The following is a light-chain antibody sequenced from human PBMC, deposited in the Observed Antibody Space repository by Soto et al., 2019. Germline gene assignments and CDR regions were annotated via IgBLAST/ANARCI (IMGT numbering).Light chain of an antibody. CDR1: QTVSST. CDR2: GAS. CDR3: QQDNKWPYT. Sequence: EIGMTQSPATLSVSPGERVALSCRASQTVSSTFAWYQQKPGQAPRLVIYGASTRATGIPARFSGSGSGTAFTLSISILQSEDFALYYCQQDNKWPYTFGQGTPLEIK. J-gene: IGKJ2*01. V-gene: IGKV3-15*01.